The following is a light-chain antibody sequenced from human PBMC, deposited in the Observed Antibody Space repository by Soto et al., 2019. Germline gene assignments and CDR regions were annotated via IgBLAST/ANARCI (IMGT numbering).Light chain of an antibody. V-gene: IGKV4-1*01. CDR1: QHILYSSNNKNY. CDR2: WAS. CDR3: QQYYSSPPG. J-gene: IGKJ5*01. Sequence: DIVMTQSPDSLAVSLGERATINCKSSQHILYSSNNKNYLAWYQQKPGQPPKLLIYWASTRESGVPDRFSGSGSRTDFTLTISSLQDDDVAVYYWQQYYSSPPGFGQGTRLEMK.